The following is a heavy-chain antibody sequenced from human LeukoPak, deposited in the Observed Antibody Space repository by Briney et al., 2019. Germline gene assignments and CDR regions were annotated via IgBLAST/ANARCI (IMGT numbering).Heavy chain of an antibody. J-gene: IGHJ4*02. V-gene: IGHV3-48*01. CDR2: INDNSGTI. CDR1: GFNFRAFS. Sequence: PGGSLRLSCAASGFNFRAFSMTWVRQAPGKGLEWVSYINDNSGTIYYADSVKGRFTISRDNANNSLYLQMDSLIAEDTAVYYCVRGREPTLTIFDYWGPGILVTVSS. D-gene: IGHD3-3*01. CDR3: VRGREPTLTIFDY.